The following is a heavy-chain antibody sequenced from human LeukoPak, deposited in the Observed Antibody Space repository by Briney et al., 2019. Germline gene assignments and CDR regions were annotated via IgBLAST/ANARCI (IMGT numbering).Heavy chain of an antibody. CDR1: GGSISSYY. J-gene: IGHJ6*03. CDR2: IYYSGST. Sequence: SETLSLTCTVSGGSISSYYWSWIRQPPGKGLEWIGYIYYSGSTNYNPSLKSRVTISVDTSKNQFSLNLSSVTAADTAVYYCARENYYYYMDVWGKGTTVTVSS. V-gene: IGHV4-59*01. CDR3: ARENYYYYMDV.